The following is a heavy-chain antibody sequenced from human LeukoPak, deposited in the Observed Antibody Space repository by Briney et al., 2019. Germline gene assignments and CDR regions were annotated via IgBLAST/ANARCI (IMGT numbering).Heavy chain of an antibody. CDR3: ARDRSGSGSYYYFDP. J-gene: IGHJ5*02. CDR2: IYYSGNT. Sequence: SETLSLTCTVSGGPVNSYYWSWIRQPPGMGLEWIGYIYYSGNTNYNPSLESRVTISVDTSKNQFSLKLKSLTAADTAVYYCARDRSGSGSYYYFDPWGQGTLVTVSS. CDR1: GGPVNSYY. D-gene: IGHD1-26*01. V-gene: IGHV4-59*02.